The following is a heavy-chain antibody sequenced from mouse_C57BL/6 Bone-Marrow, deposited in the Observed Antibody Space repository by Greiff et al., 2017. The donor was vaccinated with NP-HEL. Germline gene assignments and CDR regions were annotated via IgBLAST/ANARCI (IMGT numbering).Heavy chain of an antibody. CDR1: GFTFSSYG. CDR2: ISSGGSYT. J-gene: IGHJ2*01. D-gene: IGHD2-5*01. V-gene: IGHV5-6*01. Sequence: EVNVVESGGDLVKPGGSLKLSCAASGFTFSSYGMSWVRQTPDKRLEWVATISSGGSYTYYPDSVKGRFTISRDNAKNTLYLQISSLKSEDTAMYYCARHYYSNYFDYWGQGTTLTVSS. CDR3: ARHYYSNYFDY.